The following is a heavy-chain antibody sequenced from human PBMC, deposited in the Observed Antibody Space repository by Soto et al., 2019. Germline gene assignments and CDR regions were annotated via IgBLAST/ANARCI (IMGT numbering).Heavy chain of an antibody. V-gene: IGHV1-3*01. D-gene: IGHD1-26*01. CDR1: GYTFTSYA. CDR2: INAGNGNT. J-gene: IGHJ5*02. Sequence: QVQLVQSGAEVKKPGASVKVSCKASGYTFTSYAMHWVRQATGQRLEWMGWINAGNGNTKYSQKFQGRVTITRDTSASTAYMELSSLRSEDTAVYYCARSTGSYYVWFDPWGQGTLVTVSS. CDR3: ARSTGSYYVWFDP.